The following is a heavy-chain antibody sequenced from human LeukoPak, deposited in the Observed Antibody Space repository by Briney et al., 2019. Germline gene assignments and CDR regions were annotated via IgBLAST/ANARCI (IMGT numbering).Heavy chain of an antibody. CDR2: IKQDGSEK. Sequence: GGSLRLSCAASGFTFTNYWMSWVRQAPGKGLEWVANIKQDGSEKYYVDSVEGRFTISRDNAKNSLSLQMNSLSGEDTAVYYCVRALGSSFADYWGQGTLVTVSS. CDR3: VRALGSSFADY. V-gene: IGHV3-7*01. CDR1: GFTFTNYW. D-gene: IGHD6-6*01. J-gene: IGHJ4*02.